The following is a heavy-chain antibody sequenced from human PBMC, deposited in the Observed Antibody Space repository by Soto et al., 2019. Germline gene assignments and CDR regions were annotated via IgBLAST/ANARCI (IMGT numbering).Heavy chain of an antibody. CDR2: IIPIFGTA. CDR1: GGTFSSYA. CDR3: AREGDYDFWSGSGRYGMDV. J-gene: IGHJ6*02. V-gene: IGHV1-69*13. Sequence: SVKVSCKASGGTFSSYAISWVRQAPGQGLEWMGGIIPIFGTANYAQKFQGRVTITADESTSTAYMELSSLRSEDTAVYYCAREGDYDFWSGSGRYGMDVWGQGTTVTVSS. D-gene: IGHD3-3*01.